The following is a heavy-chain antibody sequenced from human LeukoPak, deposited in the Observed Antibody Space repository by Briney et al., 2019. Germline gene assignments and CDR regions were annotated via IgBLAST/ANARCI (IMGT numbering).Heavy chain of an antibody. V-gene: IGHV3-23*01. CDR1: GFTFSSYA. CDR2: ISGSGGST. D-gene: IGHD5-24*01. CDR3: AKDPEDGYNGDFDY. J-gene: IGHJ4*02. Sequence: GGSLRLSYAASGFTFSSYAMSWVHQAPGKGLEWVSAISGSGGSTYYADSVKGRFTISRDNSKNTLYLQMNSLRAEDTAVYYCAKDPEDGYNGDFDYWGQGTLVTVSS.